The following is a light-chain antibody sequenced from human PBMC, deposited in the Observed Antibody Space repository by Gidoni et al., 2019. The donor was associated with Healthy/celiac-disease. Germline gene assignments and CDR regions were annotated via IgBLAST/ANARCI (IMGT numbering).Light chain of an antibody. Sequence: QSVLTQPPSVSGAPGQRVTISCTGSSSNIGAGFDVHWYQQLPGTAPKVLIYGNNNRPSGVPDRFSGSKSGTSASLAITGLQAEDEADYYCQSYDSSLSDSWVFGGGTKLTVL. J-gene: IGLJ3*02. V-gene: IGLV1-40*01. CDR1: SSNIGAGFD. CDR3: QSYDSSLSDSWV. CDR2: GNN.